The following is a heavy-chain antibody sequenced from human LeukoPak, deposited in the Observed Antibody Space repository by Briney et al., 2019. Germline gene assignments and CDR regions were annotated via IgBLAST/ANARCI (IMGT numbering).Heavy chain of an antibody. V-gene: IGHV3-23*01. J-gene: IGHJ3*02. CDR3: AKQWLLLGAFDI. CDR2: ISGSGGST. CDR1: GFTFSSYA. Sequence: GGSLRPSCAASGFTFSSYAMSWVRQAPGKGLEWVSAISGSGGSTYYADSVKGRFTISRDNSNNTLYLQMNSLRAEDTAVYYCAKQWLLLGAFDIWGQGTMVTVSS. D-gene: IGHD6-19*01.